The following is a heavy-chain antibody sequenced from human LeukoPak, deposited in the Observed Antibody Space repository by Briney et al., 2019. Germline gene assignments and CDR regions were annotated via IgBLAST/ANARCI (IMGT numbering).Heavy chain of an antibody. Sequence: ASVKVSCKVSGYTLTELSMHWVRQAPGKGLEWMGGFDPEDGETIYAQKFQGRVTMTEDTSTDTAYMELSSLRSEDTAVYYCATTNSSSWFQSGRTFDPWGQGTLVTVSS. V-gene: IGHV1-24*01. CDR2: FDPEDGET. D-gene: IGHD6-13*01. J-gene: IGHJ5*02. CDR1: GYTLTELS. CDR3: ATTNSSSWFQSGRTFDP.